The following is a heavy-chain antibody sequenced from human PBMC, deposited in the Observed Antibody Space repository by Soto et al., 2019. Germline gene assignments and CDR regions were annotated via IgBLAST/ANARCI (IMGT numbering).Heavy chain of an antibody. CDR3: ARAGRDCRGGSCYFDY. D-gene: IGHD2-15*01. V-gene: IGHV1-2*04. CDR2: INPNSGGT. Sequence: ASVKVSCKASGYTFTGYYMHLVRQAPGLGLEWIGWINPNSGGTNYAQKFQGWVTMTRDTSISTAYMELSRLRSDDTAVYYCARAGRDCRGGSCYFDYWGQGTLVTVSS. CDR1: GYTFTGYY. J-gene: IGHJ4*02.